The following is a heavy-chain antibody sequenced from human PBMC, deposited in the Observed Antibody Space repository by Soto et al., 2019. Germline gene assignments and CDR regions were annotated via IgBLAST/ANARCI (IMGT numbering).Heavy chain of an antibody. CDR2: ISAYNGNT. J-gene: IGHJ6*03. Sequence: ASVKVSCKASGYTFTSYGISWVRQAPGQGLEWMGWISAYNGNTNYAQKLQGRVTMTTDTSTSAAYMELRSLRSDDTAVYYCARDGRGAARYYYYYYMDVWGKGTTVTVSS. CDR1: GYTFTSYG. CDR3: ARDGRGAARYYYYYYMDV. V-gene: IGHV1-18*01. D-gene: IGHD6-6*01.